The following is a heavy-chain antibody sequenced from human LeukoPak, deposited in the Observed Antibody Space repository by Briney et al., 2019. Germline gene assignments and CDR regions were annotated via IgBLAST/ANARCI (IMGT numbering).Heavy chain of an antibody. Sequence: PGGSLRLSCAASGFTFSSYSMNWVRQAPGKGLEWVSSISSSSSYIYYADSVKDRFTISRDNAKNSLYLQMNSLRAEDTAVYYCASEVMTTVFIGYWGQGTLVTVSS. CDR3: ASEVMTTVFIGY. D-gene: IGHD4-17*01. CDR2: ISSSSSYI. CDR1: GFTFSSYS. J-gene: IGHJ4*02. V-gene: IGHV3-21*01.